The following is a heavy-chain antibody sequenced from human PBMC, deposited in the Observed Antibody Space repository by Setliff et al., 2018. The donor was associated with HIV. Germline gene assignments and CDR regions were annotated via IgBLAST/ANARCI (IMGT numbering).Heavy chain of an antibody. CDR1: GGSISSGGYY. V-gene: IGHV4-31*03. J-gene: IGHJ4*02. CDR2: IYYSGTT. CDR3: ARVGDSSSWYYSHGLYYFDY. Sequence: PSETLSLTCTVSGGSISSGGYYWSWIRQHPGKGLEWIGYIYYSGTTYYNSSIKSRLTISLDTSKNQFTLNLTSVTAADTAVYYCARVGDSSSWYYSHGLYYFDYWGQGMMVTVSS. D-gene: IGHD6-13*01.